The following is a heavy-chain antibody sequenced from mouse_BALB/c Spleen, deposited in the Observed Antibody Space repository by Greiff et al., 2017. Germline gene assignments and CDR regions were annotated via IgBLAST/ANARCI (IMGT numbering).Heavy chain of an antibody. Sequence: EVKLMESGPGLVKPSQSLSLTCSVTGYSITSGYYWNWIRQFPGNKLEWMGYISYDGSNNYNPSLKNRISITRDTSKNQFFLKLNSVTTEDTATYYCASPHWYFDVWGAGTTVTVSS. V-gene: IGHV3-6*02. CDR1: GYSITSGYY. CDR3: ASPHWYFDV. CDR2: ISYDGSN. J-gene: IGHJ1*01.